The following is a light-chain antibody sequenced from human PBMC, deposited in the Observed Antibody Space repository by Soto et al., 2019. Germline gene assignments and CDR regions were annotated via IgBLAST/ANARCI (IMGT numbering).Light chain of an antibody. Sequence: SVLTLSPGNLSLSPGERTTLSFSTSQSVSSSYLAWYQQKPGQAPRLLIYGASSRATGIPDRFSGSGSGTDFTLTISRLEPEDFAVYYCQQYGSSPLTFGGGTKVDIK. CDR3: QQYGSSPLT. CDR1: QSVSSSY. CDR2: GAS. V-gene: IGKV3-20*01. J-gene: IGKJ4*01.